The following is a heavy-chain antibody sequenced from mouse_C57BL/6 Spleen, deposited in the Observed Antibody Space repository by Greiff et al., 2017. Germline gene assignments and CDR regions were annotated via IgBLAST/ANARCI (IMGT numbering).Heavy chain of an antibody. CDR3: ARGDYGSSYLYAMDY. CDR2: ISSGSSTI. Sequence: DVKLVESGGGLVKPGGSLKLSCAASGFTFSDYGMHWVRQAPEKGLEWVAYISSGSSTIYYADTVKGRFTISRDNAKNTLFLQMTSLRSEDTAMYYCARGDYGSSYLYAMDYWGQGTSVTVSS. CDR1: GFTFSDYG. J-gene: IGHJ4*01. D-gene: IGHD1-1*01. V-gene: IGHV5-17*01.